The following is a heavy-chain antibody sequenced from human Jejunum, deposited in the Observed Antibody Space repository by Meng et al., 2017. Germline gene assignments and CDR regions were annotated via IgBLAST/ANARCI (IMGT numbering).Heavy chain of an antibody. D-gene: IGHD2-15*01. J-gene: IGHJ5*02. CDR1: GGSISSVDYY. CDR3: ARGVVAGAPYPGHWFDP. Sequence: QVQLQESGPGLVKPSQTLSLTCPVSGGSISSVDYYWSWIRQHPGKGLEWIGSIHYTGNAYQNPSLKSRLTMSIDTSENQFSLKLSSVTAADTAVYYCARGVVAGAPYPGHWFDPWGQGTLVTVSS. CDR2: IHYTGNA. V-gene: IGHV4-31*03.